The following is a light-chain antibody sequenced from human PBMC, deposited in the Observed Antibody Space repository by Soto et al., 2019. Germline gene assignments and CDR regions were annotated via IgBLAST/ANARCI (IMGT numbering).Light chain of an antibody. V-gene: IGKV3-15*01. CDR3: QQYNNWGT. J-gene: IGKJ1*01. CDR2: GAS. CDR1: HNINSN. Sequence: EIVMTQSPAALSVSPGERATLSSRASHNINSNLAWYQQKPGQAPRLLIFGASTRATGIPARFSGSGSGTEFTLTISSLQSEDFAVYYCQQYNNWGTFGHGTKVEIK.